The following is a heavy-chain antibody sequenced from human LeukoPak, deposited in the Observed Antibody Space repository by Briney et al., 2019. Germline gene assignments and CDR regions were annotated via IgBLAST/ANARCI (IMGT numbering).Heavy chain of an antibody. J-gene: IGHJ4*02. CDR2: IYYSGST. CDR1: GRSITGYY. D-gene: IGHD6-13*01. Sequence: KPSETLSLTCTVSGRSITGYYWSWIRQPPGKGLEWIGYIYYSGSTNSNPSLKSRVTISVDTSKNQFSLKLSSVTAADTAVYYCARTNRSSWYRSVDYWGQGTLVTVSS. V-gene: IGHV4-59*08. CDR3: ARTNRSSWYRSVDY.